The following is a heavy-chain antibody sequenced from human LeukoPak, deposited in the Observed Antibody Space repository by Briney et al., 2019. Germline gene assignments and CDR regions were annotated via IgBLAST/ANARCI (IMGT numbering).Heavy chain of an antibody. Sequence: GGSLRLSCAASGFTFSSYAMYWVRQAPGKGLEWAAVISYDGSNKYYADSVKGRFTISRDNSKNTMYLQMNSLRPEDTAVYYCARSPAPYSSSSGYFDYWGQGTLVTVSS. V-gene: IGHV3-30*04. CDR3: ARSPAPYSSSSGYFDY. CDR1: GFTFSSYA. J-gene: IGHJ4*02. CDR2: ISYDGSNK. D-gene: IGHD6-6*01.